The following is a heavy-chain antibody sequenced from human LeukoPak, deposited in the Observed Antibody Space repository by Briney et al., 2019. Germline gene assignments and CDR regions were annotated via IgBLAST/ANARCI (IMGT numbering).Heavy chain of an antibody. Sequence: SETLSLTCTVSGGSISSSSYYWGWIRQPPGKGLEWIGSIYYSGSTYYNPSLKSRVTISVDTSKNQFSLKLSSVTAADTAVYYCARHGESNFYFDYWGQGTLVTVSS. CDR1: GGSISSSSYY. D-gene: IGHD7-27*01. J-gene: IGHJ4*02. V-gene: IGHV4-39*01. CDR3: ARHGESNFYFDY. CDR2: IYYSGST.